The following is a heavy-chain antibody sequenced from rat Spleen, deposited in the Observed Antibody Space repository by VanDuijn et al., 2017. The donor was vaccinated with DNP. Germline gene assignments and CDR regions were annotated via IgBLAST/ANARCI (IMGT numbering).Heavy chain of an antibody. CDR2: ITSSGGST. CDR3: ARGTGERYWSFDF. V-gene: IGHV5-31*01. CDR1: GFTFNNYW. J-gene: IGHJ1*01. D-gene: IGHD1-4*01. Sequence: EVQLVESGGDLVQPGRSLKLSCVASGFTFNNYWMAWIRQVPGRGLEWVASITSSGGSTYYPDSVKGRCTISRDNAKNTRYLQMNSLRSEDTATYYCARGTGERYWSFDFGGPGTMVTVSS.